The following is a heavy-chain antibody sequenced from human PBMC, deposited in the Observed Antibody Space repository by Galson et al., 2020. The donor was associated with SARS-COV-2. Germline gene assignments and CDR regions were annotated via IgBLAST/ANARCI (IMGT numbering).Heavy chain of an antibody. V-gene: IGHV3-7*05. Sequence: GESLKISCAASGFTFSSYWMSWVRQAPGKGLEWVANIKQDGSEKYYVDSVKGRFTISRDNAKNSLYLQMNSLRAEDTAVYYCARHDWLLGHDAFDIWGQGTMVTVSS. CDR3: ARHDWLLGHDAFDI. CDR1: GFTFSSYW. D-gene: IGHD3-9*01. J-gene: IGHJ3*02. CDR2: IKQDGSEK.